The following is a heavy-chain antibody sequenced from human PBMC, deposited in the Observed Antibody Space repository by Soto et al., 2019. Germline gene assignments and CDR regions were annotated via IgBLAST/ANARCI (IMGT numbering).Heavy chain of an antibody. CDR1: GFTFSSYS. D-gene: IGHD3-22*01. J-gene: IGHJ4*02. CDR2: VSSSSSYI. Sequence: LILSCAASGFTFSSYSMNWVRQAPGKGLEWVSSVSSSSSYIYYADSLKGRFTISRDNAKNSLYLQMNSLRVEDTAVYYCARGGDSSGSWPRYWGQGTLVTVSS. CDR3: ARGGDSSGSWPRY. V-gene: IGHV3-21*01.